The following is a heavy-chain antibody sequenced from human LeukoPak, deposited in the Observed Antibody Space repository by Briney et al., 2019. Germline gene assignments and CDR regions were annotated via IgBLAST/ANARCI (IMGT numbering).Heavy chain of an antibody. V-gene: IGHV4-59*08. D-gene: IGHD4-17*01. J-gene: IGHJ4*02. Sequence: PSETLSLTCTVSGGSVGSYYWSWIRRPPGKGLEWIGYISYSGITNYKPSLKSRVTISVDTSKNQFSLKLSSVTAADTAVYYCARHRATVTTPFDFWGQGTLVTVSS. CDR3: ARHRATVTTPFDF. CDR1: GGSVGSYY. CDR2: ISYSGIT.